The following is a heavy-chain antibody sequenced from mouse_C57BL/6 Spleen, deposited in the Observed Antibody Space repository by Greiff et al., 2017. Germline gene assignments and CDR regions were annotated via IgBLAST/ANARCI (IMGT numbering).Heavy chain of an antibody. D-gene: IGHD3-2*02. Sequence: EVQGVESGGGLVQPGGSLSLSCAASGFTFTDYYMSWVRQPPGKALEWLGFIRNKANGYTTEYSASVKGRFTISRDNSQSILYLQMNALRAEDSATYYCARLGDSSGFWFAYWGQGTLVTVSA. V-gene: IGHV7-3*01. CDR2: IRNKANGYTT. CDR3: ARLGDSSGFWFAY. CDR1: GFTFTDYY. J-gene: IGHJ3*01.